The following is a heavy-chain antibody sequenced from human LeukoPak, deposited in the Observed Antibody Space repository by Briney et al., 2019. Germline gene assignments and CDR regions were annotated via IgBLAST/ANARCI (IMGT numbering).Heavy chain of an antibody. CDR3: ARKVGQLWFGESYYFDY. D-gene: IGHD3-10*01. V-gene: IGHV5-51*01. Sequence: GESLKISCKGSGYSFTSYWIGWVRQMPGKGLEWMGITYPGDSDTRYSPSFQGQVTISADKSISTAYLQWSSLKASDTAMYYCARKVGQLWFGESYYFDYWGQGTLVTVSS. CDR1: GYSFTSYW. CDR2: TYPGDSDT. J-gene: IGHJ4*02.